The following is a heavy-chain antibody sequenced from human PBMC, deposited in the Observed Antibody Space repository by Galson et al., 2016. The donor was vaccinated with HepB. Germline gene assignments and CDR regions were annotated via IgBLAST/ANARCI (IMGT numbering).Heavy chain of an antibody. J-gene: IGHJ6*03. CDR1: GFSFSTYG. CDR3: AKWGIHIVNHYNIDV. V-gene: IGHV3-33*06. D-gene: IGHD3-16*01. CDR2: IWRIAFVT. Sequence: SLRLSCAASGFSFSTYGMHWVRQAPGKGLEWVSFIWRIAFVTRYAESVKGRFTISRDNSKNTLYLQMNSLRAEDTAVYYCAKWGIHIVNHYNIDVWGKGTTVTVSS.